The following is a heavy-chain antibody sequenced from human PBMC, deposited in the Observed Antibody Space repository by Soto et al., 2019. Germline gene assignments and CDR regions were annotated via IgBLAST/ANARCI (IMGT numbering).Heavy chain of an antibody. CDR2: INGDGTSI. V-gene: IGHV3-74*01. Sequence: EVQLVESGGGLVQPGGSLRLSCAASGFTFTSHWMHWVRQAPGKGPVWVSRINGDGTSISYADSVKGRFTISRDNAKNQLYLQMKSLRAEGTAVYYWAREIIELMGAIRWFDPWGQGTLVTVSS. J-gene: IGHJ5*02. CDR3: AREIIELMGAIRWFDP. D-gene: IGHD2-8*01. CDR1: GFTFTSHW.